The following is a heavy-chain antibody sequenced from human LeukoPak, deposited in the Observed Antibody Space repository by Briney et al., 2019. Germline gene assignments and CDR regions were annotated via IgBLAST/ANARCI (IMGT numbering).Heavy chain of an antibody. CDR1: GFTFYDDG. V-gene: IGHV3-20*04. CDR2: INWNGGGT. J-gene: IGHJ4*02. Sequence: GGSLRLSCAASGFTFYDDGMRWVRQAPGRGLEWGSGINWNGGGTGSVDSVKGRFTISRYNAKNSLYLQMNSLRAEDTAMYYCVRDLRTGSYGNYFDHWGQGTLFTVSS. CDR3: VRDLRTGSYGNYFDH. D-gene: IGHD1-26*01.